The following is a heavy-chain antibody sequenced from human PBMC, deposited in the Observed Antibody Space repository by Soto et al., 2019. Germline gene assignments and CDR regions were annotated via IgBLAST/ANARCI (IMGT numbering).Heavy chain of an antibody. D-gene: IGHD6-19*01. CDR1: GYTFTSYY. CDR3: ASSSGWYANFDY. Sequence: VASVKVSCKASGYTFTSYYMHWVRQAPGQGLEWMGIINPSGGSTSYAQKFQGRVTMTRDTSTSTVYMELSSLRSGDTAVYYCASSSGWYANFDYWGQGTLVTVSS. CDR2: INPSGGST. V-gene: IGHV1-46*01. J-gene: IGHJ4*02.